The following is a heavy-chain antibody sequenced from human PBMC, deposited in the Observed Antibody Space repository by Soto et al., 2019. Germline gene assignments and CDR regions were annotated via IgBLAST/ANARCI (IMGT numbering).Heavy chain of an antibody. D-gene: IGHD6-13*01. CDR1: GYTLTGYY. CDR3: AHPSSSWSFFDY. V-gene: IGHV1-2*04. J-gene: IGHJ4*02. CDR2: INPNSGGT. Sequence: ASVKVSCKASGYTLTGYYMHWVRQAPGQGLEWMGWINPNSGGTNYAQKFQGWVTITKDTSKNRVVLTMTNMDPVDTATYYCAHPSSSWSFFDYWGQGTLVTVSS.